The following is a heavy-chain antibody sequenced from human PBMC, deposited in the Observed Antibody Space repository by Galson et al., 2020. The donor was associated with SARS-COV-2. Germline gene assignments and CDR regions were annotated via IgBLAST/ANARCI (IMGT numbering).Heavy chain of an antibody. D-gene: IGHD3-22*01. CDR1: GFSFNNYA. V-gene: IGHV3-23*01. Sequence: GESLKISCAASGFSFNNYAMNWVRQVPGKGLEWVSGISGFGTSIQYADSVKGRFTISRDNSENTVFLQLNSLRADDTGVYYCAKGLYSSGGEPDYWGQGSLVTVSS. J-gene: IGHJ4*02. CDR3: AKGLYSSGGEPDY. CDR2: ISGFGTSI.